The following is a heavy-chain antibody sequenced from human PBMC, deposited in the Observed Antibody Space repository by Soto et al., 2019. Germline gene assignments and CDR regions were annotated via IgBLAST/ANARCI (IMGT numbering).Heavy chain of an antibody. CDR1: GFSITSPGMS. J-gene: IGHJ6*02. CDR2: IERDDYDK. D-gene: IGHD1-20*01. V-gene: IGHV2-70*13. CDR3: ARSIRGTRKFNGMDV. Sequence: CGPTRVSPTATLTLTCTFSGFSITSPGMSVSWASHPPGRALEWLALIERDDYDKYYSTSLKTRLTISKDTRKNQVVLTMANMDPADTATYYCARSIRGTRKFNGMDVWGQGTTVTVSS.